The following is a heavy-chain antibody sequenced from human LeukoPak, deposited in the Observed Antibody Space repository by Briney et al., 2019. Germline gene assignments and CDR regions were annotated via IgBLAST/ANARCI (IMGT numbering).Heavy chain of an antibody. V-gene: IGHV1-46*01. D-gene: IGHD6-13*01. J-gene: IGHJ6*02. CDR2: INPSGGST. CDR3: ARDPGPTVQLRHGMDV. Sequence: GASVKVSCRASGYTFTSYYMHWVRQAPGQGLEWMGIINPSGGSTSYAQKFQGRVTMTRDTSTSTVYMELSSLRSEDTAVYYCARDPGPTVQLRHGMDVWGQGTTVTVSS. CDR1: GYTFTSYY.